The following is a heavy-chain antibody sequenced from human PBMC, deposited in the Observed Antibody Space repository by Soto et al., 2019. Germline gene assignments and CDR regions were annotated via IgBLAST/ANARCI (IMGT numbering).Heavy chain of an antibody. V-gene: IGHV4-34*01. Sequence: SETLALTCAVSGGCFSGYYWSWIRQPPGKGLEWIGEINHSGSTNYNPSLKSRVTISVDTSKNQFSLKLSSVTAADTAVYYCARGYCSSTSCYYYYGMDVWGQGTTVTVSS. D-gene: IGHD2-2*01. CDR2: INHSGST. CDR1: GGCFSGYY. J-gene: IGHJ6*02. CDR3: ARGYCSSTSCYYYYGMDV.